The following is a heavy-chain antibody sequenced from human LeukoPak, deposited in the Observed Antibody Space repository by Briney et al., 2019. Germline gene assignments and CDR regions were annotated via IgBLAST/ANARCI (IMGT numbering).Heavy chain of an antibody. CDR2: MSSGGTYI. J-gene: IGHJ4*02. CDR3: ARDRPTGASRVFVVQ. CDR1: GFPFSNYA. D-gene: IGHD2-15*01. V-gene: IGHV3-21*01. Sequence: GGSLRLSCTASGFPFSNYAMTWVSQAPGKALEGVSSMSSGGTYIYYADSVRGRFTISGDNAKNSLYLVMNSLRAEHTATYYCARDRPTGASRVFVVQWGQGTLVTVSS.